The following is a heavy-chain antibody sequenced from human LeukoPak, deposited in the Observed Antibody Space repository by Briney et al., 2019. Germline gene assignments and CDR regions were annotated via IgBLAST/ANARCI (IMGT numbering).Heavy chain of an antibody. J-gene: IGHJ4*02. CDR1: GDSISSGYY. CDR2: INHNGDT. D-gene: IGHD5-24*01. CDR3: ARSRAGYNFMDFDS. Sequence: PSETLSLTCAVSGDSISSGYYWGWLRQSPGKGPEWIGSINHNGDTYYNPSLRSRVSLSLGTSTNQFSLKLNSVTAADTAVYYCARSRAGYNFMDFDSWGQGTLVTVSS. V-gene: IGHV4-38-2*01.